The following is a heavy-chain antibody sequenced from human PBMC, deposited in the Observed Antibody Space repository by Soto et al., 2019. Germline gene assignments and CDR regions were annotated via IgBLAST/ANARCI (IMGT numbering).Heavy chain of an antibody. CDR2: IYWDDDK. Sequence: SGPTLVNPTQTLTLTCTFSGFSLSTSGVGVGWIRQPPGKALEWLALIYWDDDKRYSPSLKSRLTITKDTSKNQVVLTMTNMDPVDTATYYCAHHIVVVPAAITKGINWFDPWGQGTLVTVSS. CDR3: AHHIVVVPAAITKGINWFDP. D-gene: IGHD2-2*01. V-gene: IGHV2-5*02. J-gene: IGHJ5*02. CDR1: GFSLSTSGVG.